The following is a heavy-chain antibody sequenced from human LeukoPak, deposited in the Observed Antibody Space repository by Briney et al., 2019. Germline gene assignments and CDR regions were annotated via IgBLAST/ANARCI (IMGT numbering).Heavy chain of an antibody. J-gene: IGHJ4*02. V-gene: IGHV3-7*01. CDR3: ASAGIPGSVDY. Sequence: GGSLRFSCVASGFTFSRYWMSWVRQAPGKGLEWVANINEDGSEKYYVDSVKGPITISRDNGKNSFYLQLNSLRVEDTAVYYCASAGIPGSVDYWGQGTLVTVSS. CDR2: INEDGSEK. CDR1: GFTFSRYW.